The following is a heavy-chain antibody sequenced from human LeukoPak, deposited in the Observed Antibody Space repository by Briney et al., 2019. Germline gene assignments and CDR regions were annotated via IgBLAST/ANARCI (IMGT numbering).Heavy chain of an antibody. J-gene: IGHJ4*02. CDR1: GGTFSSYA. D-gene: IGHD5-18*01. CDR3: ATPGGYSYGHGYFDY. V-gene: IGHV1-69*04. CDR2: IIPFLGIA. Sequence: ASVKVSCKASGGTFSSYAISWVRQAPGQGLEWMGRIIPFLGIANYAQKFQGRVTITADKSTSTAYMELSSLRSEDTAVYYCATPGGYSYGHGYFDYWGQGTLVTVSS.